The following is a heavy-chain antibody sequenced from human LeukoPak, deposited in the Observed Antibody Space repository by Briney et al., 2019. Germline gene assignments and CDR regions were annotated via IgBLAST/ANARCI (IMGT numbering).Heavy chain of an antibody. J-gene: IGHJ3*02. CDR1: GFNFSIYS. V-gene: IGHV3-48*04. Sequence: GGSLRLSCAASGFNFSIYSMNWVRQAPGKGLEWVSYITRSSTTIYYADSVKGRFTISRDNAKNSLYLQMNSLRAEDTAVYYCASSLIAVAGTGDAFDIWGQGTMVTVSS. D-gene: IGHD6-19*01. CDR3: ASSLIAVAGTGDAFDI. CDR2: ITRSSTTI.